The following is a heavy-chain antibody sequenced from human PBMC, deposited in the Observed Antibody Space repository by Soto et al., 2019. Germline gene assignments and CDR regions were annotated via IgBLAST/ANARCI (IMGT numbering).Heavy chain of an antibody. CDR3: ARDTETLGPRANDALDI. CDR2: INAGSGNT. J-gene: IGHJ3*02. V-gene: IGHV1-3*01. D-gene: IGHD3-3*02. Sequence: ASVKVSCKATGYTFSAYTMNWVRQAPGQSLEWMGWINAGSGNTKYSQNFQGRVSITRDTSASTVYMELTGLTSEDTAVYYCARDTETLGPRANDALDISSQGTMVSVSS. CDR1: GYTFSAYT.